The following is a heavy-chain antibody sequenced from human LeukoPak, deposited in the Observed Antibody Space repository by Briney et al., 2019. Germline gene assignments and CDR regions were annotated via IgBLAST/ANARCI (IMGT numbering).Heavy chain of an antibody. D-gene: IGHD6-13*01. CDR1: GGSFSSSCYC. CDR2: IYYSGST. J-gene: IGHJ6*03. V-gene: IGHV4-39*01. CDR3: ARHRKQQLVLNYDYYMDV. Sequence: MASETLSLTCTVSGGSFSSSCYCWGWLRQPPGKGWVWVGSIYYSGSTYYNPSLRSRVTISVDTSKNQFYLKLMSVAAAATAVYYCARHRKQQLVLNYDYYMDVWGKGTTVTVSS.